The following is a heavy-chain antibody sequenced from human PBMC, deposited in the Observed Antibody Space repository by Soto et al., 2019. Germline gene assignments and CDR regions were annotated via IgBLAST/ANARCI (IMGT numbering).Heavy chain of an antibody. J-gene: IGHJ4*02. CDR3: AKDYYYDSSGWVD. D-gene: IGHD3-22*01. V-gene: IGHV3-30*18. CDR1: GCTLSSYG. Sequence: QVQLVETGGGVVQPGRSLRLSCAASGCTLSSYGMHWVRQAPGKGLEWVAVISNDGSNKYYADSVKGRFTISRDNSKNTLYLQMNSLRAEDTAMYYCAKDYYYDSSGWVDWGQGTLVTVSS. CDR2: ISNDGSNK.